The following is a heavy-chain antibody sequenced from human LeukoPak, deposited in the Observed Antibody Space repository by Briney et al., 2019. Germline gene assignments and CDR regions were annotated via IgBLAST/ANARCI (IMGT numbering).Heavy chain of an antibody. J-gene: IGHJ4*02. V-gene: IGHV4-31*03. CDR1: GRSISSGGYY. CDR3: ASTNWNYAWAGFDY. D-gene: IGHD1-7*01. CDR2: IYYSGST. Sequence: PSQTLSLTCTVSGRSISSGGYYWSWIRQHPGKGLEWIGYIYYSGSTYYNPSLKSRVTISVDTSKNQFSLKLSSVTAADTAVYYCASTNWNYAWAGFDYWGQGTLVTVSP.